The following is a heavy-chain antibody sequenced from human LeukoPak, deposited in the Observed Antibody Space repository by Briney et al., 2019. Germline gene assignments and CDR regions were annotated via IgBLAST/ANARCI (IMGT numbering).Heavy chain of an antibody. CDR3: AKYKVGGYRPNFDY. D-gene: IGHD3-3*01. CDR1: GFTFSSYG. V-gene: IGHV3-23*01. J-gene: IGHJ4*02. CDR2: ISGSGGST. Sequence: GGSLRLSCAASGFTFSSYGMSWVRQAPGKGLEWVSAISGSGGSTYYADSVKGRFTISRDNSKNTLYLQMNSLRAEDTAVYYCAKYKVGGYRPNFDYWGQGTLVTVSS.